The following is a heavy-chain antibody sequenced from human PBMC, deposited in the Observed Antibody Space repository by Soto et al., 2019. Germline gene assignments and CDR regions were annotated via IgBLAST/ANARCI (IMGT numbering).Heavy chain of an antibody. CDR2: IYYSGST. V-gene: IGHV4-59*08. CDR1: GGSISSYY. J-gene: IGHJ4*02. CDR3: ARRGYDFWSGYDAFDY. D-gene: IGHD3-3*01. Sequence: QVQLQESGPGLVKPSETLSLTCTVSGGSISSYYWSWIRQPPGKGLEWIGYIYYSGSTNYNPSLKSRVTISVDTSKNQFSLKLSSVTAADTAVYYCARRGYDFWSGYDAFDYWGQGTLVTVSS.